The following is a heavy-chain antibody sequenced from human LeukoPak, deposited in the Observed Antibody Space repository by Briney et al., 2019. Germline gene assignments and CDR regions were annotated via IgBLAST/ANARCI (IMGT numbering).Heavy chain of an antibody. CDR2: IQSSGST. D-gene: IGHD5/OR15-5a*01. CDR1: GGSVISFY. CDR3: ARGVSPLDY. J-gene: IGHJ4*02. V-gene: IGHV4-4*07. Sequence: SETLSLTCTVSGGSVISFYWSWVRQAAGGGLEWIGRIQSSGSTNYNPSLKSRVTMSVDTSKKQYSLKLSSVNAADTAVYYCARGVSPLDYWGQGALVTVSS.